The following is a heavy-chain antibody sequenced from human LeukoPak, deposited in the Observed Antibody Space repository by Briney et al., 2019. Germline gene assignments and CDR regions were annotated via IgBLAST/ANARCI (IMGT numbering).Heavy chain of an antibody. CDR3: ARLFDDYGDQRGLDY. CDR2: IYYSGST. J-gene: IGHJ4*02. V-gene: IGHV4-59*01. CDR1: GGSISSYY. Sequence: SETLSLTCTVSGGSISSYYWSWIRQPPGKGLEWIGYIYYSGSTNYNPSLKSRVTISVDTSKNQFSLKLSSVTAADTAVYYCARLFDDYGDQRGLDYWGQGILVTVSS. D-gene: IGHD4-17*01.